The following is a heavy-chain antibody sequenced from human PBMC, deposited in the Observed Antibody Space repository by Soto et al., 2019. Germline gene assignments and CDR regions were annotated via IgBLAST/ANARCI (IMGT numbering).Heavy chain of an antibody. V-gene: IGHV4-59*13. Sequence: QVQLQESGPGLVKPAETLSLTSSVSGVSISSYYWSWIRQPTGKGLEWIGYIYYSGSTSYNPSLKSRVTMSVDTSKISFSLKLSSVTAADTAVYYCAAGYTNDWYYFDYWGQGTLVTVSS. CDR1: GVSISSYY. J-gene: IGHJ4*02. D-gene: IGHD6-19*01. CDR3: AAGYTNDWYYFDY. CDR2: IYYSGST.